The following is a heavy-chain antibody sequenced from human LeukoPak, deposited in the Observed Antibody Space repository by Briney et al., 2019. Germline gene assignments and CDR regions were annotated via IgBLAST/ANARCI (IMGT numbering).Heavy chain of an antibody. J-gene: IGHJ5*02. Sequence: SVKVSCKASGGTFSSYAISWVPQAPGQGLEWMGVIIPIFGTANYAQKFQGRVTITADESTSTAYMELSSLRSVYTAVYYCARADGPYCSSTSCYGIDPWGQGTLVTVSS. CDR2: IIPIFGTA. CDR1: GGTFSSYA. CDR3: ARADGPYCSSTSCYGIDP. D-gene: IGHD2-2*01. V-gene: IGHV1-69*01.